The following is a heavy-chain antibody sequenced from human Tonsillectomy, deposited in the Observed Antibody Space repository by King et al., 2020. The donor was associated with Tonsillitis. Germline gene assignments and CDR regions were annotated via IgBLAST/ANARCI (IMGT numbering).Heavy chain of an antibody. J-gene: IGHJ4*02. CDR2: IYHSGST. V-gene: IGHV4-4*02. Sequence: QVQLQESGPGLVKPSGTLSLTCAVSGDSISSTNWWNWVRQPPGKGLEWIGEIYHSGSTNYNPSLKSRVTISVDKSKNQFSLKLSSVTAADTAVYYCASTHSSGWYYFDYWGQGTLVTVSS. CDR1: GDSISSTNW. CDR3: ASTHSSGWYYFDY. D-gene: IGHD6-19*01.